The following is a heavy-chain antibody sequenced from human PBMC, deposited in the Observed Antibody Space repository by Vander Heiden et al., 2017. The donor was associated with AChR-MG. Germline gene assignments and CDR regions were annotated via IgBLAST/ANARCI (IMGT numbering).Heavy chain of an antibody. V-gene: IGHV4-34*01. Sequence: QVQLQQWGAGLLKPSETLSLTCGVSGGSFRGYYWTWIRQTPGKGLEWIGEIDQSGSTNYNPSRRRRVTISVEVSKRQFALKLSSVNEEEKAVYYCARGQQQLNVRPGNYMDVWGKGTTVAVS. CDR2: IDQSGST. CDR3: ARGQQQLNVRPGNYMDV. CDR1: GGSFRGYY. J-gene: IGHJ6*03. D-gene: IGHD6-13*01.